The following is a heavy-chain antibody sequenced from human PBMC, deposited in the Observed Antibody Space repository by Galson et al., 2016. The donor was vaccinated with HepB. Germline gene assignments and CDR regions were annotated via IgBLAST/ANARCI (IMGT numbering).Heavy chain of an antibody. CDR2: VRDKTNGYST. J-gene: IGHJ5*02. CDR3: TTYYGNILTAYRWFDP. Sequence: SLRLSCAASGLTFGDNYMDWVRQAPGKGLEWVGRVRDKTNGYSTEYAASVGGRFSISRDDSKNTLYLQMNNLKNEDTAVYYCTTYYGNILTAYRWFDPWGQGTLVTVSS. V-gene: IGHV3-72*01. CDR1: GLTFGDNY. D-gene: IGHD3-9*01.